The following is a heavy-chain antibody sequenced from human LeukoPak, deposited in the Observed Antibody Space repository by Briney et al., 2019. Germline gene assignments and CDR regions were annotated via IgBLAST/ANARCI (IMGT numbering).Heavy chain of an antibody. CDR2: INPNSGGT. CDR1: GYTFTGYY. CDR3: ARHTGSLYDFWSGYIDY. Sequence: ASVKVSCKASGYTFTGYYMHWVRQAPGQGLEWMGWINPNSGGTNYAQKFQGRVTMTTDTSTRTAYMELRSLRSDDTAVYYCARHTGSLYDFWSGYIDYWGQGTLVTVSS. J-gene: IGHJ4*02. D-gene: IGHD3-3*01. V-gene: IGHV1-2*02.